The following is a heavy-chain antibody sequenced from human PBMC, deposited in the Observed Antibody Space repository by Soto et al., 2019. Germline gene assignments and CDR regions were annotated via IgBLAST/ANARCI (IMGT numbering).Heavy chain of an antibody. D-gene: IGHD6-19*01. J-gene: IGHJ4*02. CDR1: GFTFTDNA. CDR2: ISGFSGTT. Sequence: EVQLLESGGGLVQPGGSLRLSCAASGFTFTDNAMMWVRQAPGKGLEWVSSISGFSGTTYYADSVKGRFTISKDNSKSTVYLQLNSLRAEDTAVYYCTRDLRSASGWYAPGYWGQGTLVTVSS. CDR3: TRDLRSASGWYAPGY. V-gene: IGHV3-23*01.